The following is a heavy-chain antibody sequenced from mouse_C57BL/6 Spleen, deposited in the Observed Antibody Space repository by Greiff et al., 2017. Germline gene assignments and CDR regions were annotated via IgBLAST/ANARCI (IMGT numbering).Heavy chain of an antibody. V-gene: IGHV1-4*01. D-gene: IGHD1-1*01. J-gene: IGHJ4*01. CDR1: GYTFTSYT. Sequence: VKLMESGAELARPGASVKMSCKASGYTFTSYTMHWVKQRPGQGLEWIGYINPSSGYTKYNQKFKDKATLTADKSSSTAYMQLSSLTSEASAVYYCALVTTVVATKYAMDYWGQGTSVTVSS. CDR3: ALVTTVVATKYAMDY. CDR2: INPSSGYT.